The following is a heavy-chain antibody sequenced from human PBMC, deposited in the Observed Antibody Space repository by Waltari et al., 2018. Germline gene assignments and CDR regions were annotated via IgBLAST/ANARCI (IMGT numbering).Heavy chain of an antibody. Sequence: QVQLQESGPGLVKPSGTLSLICSVSGGSINSSEWWTWVRQPPGKGLAWIGEVYHSGNTNYNPSLKSRVTISVDKSKNQFSLKLTSVTAADTAVYYCVRRGEGSMVYNDAFDFWGLGTKVTVSS. CDR1: GGSINSSEW. V-gene: IGHV4-4*02. J-gene: IGHJ3*01. CDR3: VRRGEGSMVYNDAFDF. CDR2: VYHSGNT. D-gene: IGHD3-10*01.